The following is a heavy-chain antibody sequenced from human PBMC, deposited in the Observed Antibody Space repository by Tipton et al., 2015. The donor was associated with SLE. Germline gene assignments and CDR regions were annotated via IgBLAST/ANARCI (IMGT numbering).Heavy chain of an antibody. J-gene: IGHJ6*03. Sequence: TLSLTCTVSGDYLRNPNFYWAWIRQTPGKGPEWISTRLYGGTTHYNPSLQSRVTFSVDLANSQFSLSLRSVTAADTAVYYCARGRSSLYYYYYMDVWGKGTTVTVSS. CDR3: ARGRSSLYYYYYMDV. V-gene: IGHV4-39*07. D-gene: IGHD6-6*01. CDR1: GDYLRNPNFY. CDR2: RLYGGTT.